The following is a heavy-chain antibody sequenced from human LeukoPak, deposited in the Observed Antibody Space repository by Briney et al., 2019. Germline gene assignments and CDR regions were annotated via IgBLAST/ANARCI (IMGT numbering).Heavy chain of an antibody. CDR2: ISSSSGTI. D-gene: IGHD3-10*01. CDR3: ARDSITMVRGVSDY. Sequence: GGFLRLSCAASGFTFSSYSMNWVRQAPGKGLEWVSYISSSSGTIYYADSVKGRFTISRDNAKNSLYLQMNSLRAEDTALYYCARDSITMVRGVSDYWGQGTLVTVSS. V-gene: IGHV3-48*01. J-gene: IGHJ4*02. CDR1: GFTFSSYS.